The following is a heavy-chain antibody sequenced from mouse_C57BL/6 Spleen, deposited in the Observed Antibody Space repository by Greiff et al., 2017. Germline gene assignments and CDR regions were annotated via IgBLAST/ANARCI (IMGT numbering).Heavy chain of an antibody. V-gene: IGHV1-72*01. CDR3: AREADYDGSSPVSAY. D-gene: IGHD1-1*01. J-gene: IGHJ3*01. CDR2: IDPNSGGT. Sequence: QVQLKQPGAELVKPGASVKLSCKASGYTFTSYWMPWVKQRPGRGLEWIGRIDPNSGGTPYNEKFKSKATLTVDKPSSTAYMQLSSLTSEDSAVYYGAREADYDGSSPVSAYWGQGTLVTVSA. CDR1: GYTFTSYW.